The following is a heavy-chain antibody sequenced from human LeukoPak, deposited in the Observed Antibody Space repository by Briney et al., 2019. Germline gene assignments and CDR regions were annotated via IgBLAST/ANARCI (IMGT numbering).Heavy chain of an antibody. D-gene: IGHD4-11*01. CDR3: ARDITTANNWFDP. Sequence: PSETLSLTCTVSGYSISSGDYWGWIRQPPGKELEWIGSIVQSGNTYYNPSLKSRLTISLETSKNQFSLKVFSVTAADTALYYCARDITTANNWFDPWGQGPLVTVSS. CDR2: IVQSGNT. V-gene: IGHV4-38-2*02. J-gene: IGHJ5*02. CDR1: GYSISSGDY.